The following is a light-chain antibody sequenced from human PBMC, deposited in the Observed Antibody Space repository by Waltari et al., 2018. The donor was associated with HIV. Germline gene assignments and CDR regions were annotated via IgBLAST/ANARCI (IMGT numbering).Light chain of an antibody. CDR1: QGISSY. J-gene: IGKJ1*01. V-gene: IGKV1-27*01. CDR2: AAS. Sequence: DIQMTQSPSSLSASVGDRVTITCRASQGISSYLAWVQQKPGKVPKLLIYAASTLQSGVPSRFRGSGSGTDFTLTISSLQPEDVATYYCQKYNSVPWTFGQGTKVEIK. CDR3: QKYNSVPWT.